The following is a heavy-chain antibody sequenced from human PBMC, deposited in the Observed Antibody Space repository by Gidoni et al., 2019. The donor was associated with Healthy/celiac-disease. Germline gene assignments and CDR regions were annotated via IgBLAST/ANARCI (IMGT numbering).Heavy chain of an antibody. CDR2: IIPIFGTA. D-gene: IGHD4-17*01. Sequence: QGQVVQSGAEVKQPGSSVKVSCKASGGTFSSYAIRWVRQAPGQGLGWMGGIIPIFGTANYEQKFQGRVTITADKSTSTADMELSSLRSEDTAVYYCARAYGGNSKDRAFDYWGQGTLVTVSS. V-gene: IGHV1-69*06. CDR3: ARAYGGNSKDRAFDY. CDR1: GGTFSSYA. J-gene: IGHJ4*02.